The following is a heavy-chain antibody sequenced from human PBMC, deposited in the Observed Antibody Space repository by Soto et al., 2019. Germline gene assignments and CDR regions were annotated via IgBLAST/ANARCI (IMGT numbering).Heavy chain of an antibody. J-gene: IGHJ5*02. CDR2: MSPASGDT. CDR1: GYTISTYD. Sequence: QVQLVQSGAEVKKPGASVKVSCKASGYTISTYDINWVRQAAGQGLEWMGWMSPASGDTGYAPSFQGRVAMTRNIAINTAYLELSGLTPEDTGIYYCAMDIMAPWGQGTLVTVSS. CDR3: AMDIMAP. V-gene: IGHV1-8*01. D-gene: IGHD5-12*01.